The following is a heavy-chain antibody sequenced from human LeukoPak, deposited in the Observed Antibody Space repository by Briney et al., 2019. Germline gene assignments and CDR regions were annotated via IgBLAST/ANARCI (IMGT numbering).Heavy chain of an antibody. D-gene: IGHD3-9*01. CDR3: ARAPALRYFDWYGMDV. CDR1: GYTFTSYD. CDR2: INPNSGGT. J-gene: IGHJ6*02. V-gene: IGHV1-2*04. Sequence: ASVKVSCKASGYTFTSYDINWVRQAPGQGLEWMGWINPNSGGTNYAQKFQGWVTMTRDTSISTAYMELSRLRSDDTAVYYCARAPALRYFDWYGMDVWGQGTTVTVSS.